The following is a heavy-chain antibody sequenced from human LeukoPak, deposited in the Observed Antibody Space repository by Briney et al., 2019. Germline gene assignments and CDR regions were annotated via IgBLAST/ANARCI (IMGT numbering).Heavy chain of an antibody. CDR2: IKQDGSEK. J-gene: IGHJ6*03. CDR3: GYYYYMDV. V-gene: IGHV3-7*03. CDR1: GFTFSSYW. Sequence: GGSLRLSCAASGFTFSSYWMSWVRQAPGKGLEWVANIKQDGSEKYYADSVKGRFTISRDNSKNTLYLQMNSLRAEDTAVYYCGYYYYMDVWGKGTTVTISS.